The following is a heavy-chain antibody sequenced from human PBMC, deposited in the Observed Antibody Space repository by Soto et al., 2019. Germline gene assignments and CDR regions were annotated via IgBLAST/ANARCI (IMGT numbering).Heavy chain of an antibody. CDR2: IWYDGSKK. CDR3: ARDASYYSLWSGYYPSRNGMDV. CDR1: GFTFSSFG. J-gene: IGHJ6*02. D-gene: IGHD3-3*01. Sequence: QVQVVESGGGVVQPGRSLRLSCAASGFTFSSFGMHWVRQAPGKGLEWVSLIWYDGSKKSYGDSVKGRFTISRDNSRNTVYLQMNSLRADDPAVYYCARDASYYSLWSGYYPSRNGMDVWGQGPTVTVSS. V-gene: IGHV3-33*01.